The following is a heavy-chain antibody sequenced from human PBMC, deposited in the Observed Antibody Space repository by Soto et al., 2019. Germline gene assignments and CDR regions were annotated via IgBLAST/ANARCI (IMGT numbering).Heavy chain of an antibody. CDR1: GGTFGSQS. Sequence: QVQLVQSGAEVKKPGSSVKVSCQASGGTFGSQSFTWVRQAPGQGLEWMGRIVPILDLINYSKKFQDRLTITADKSTSTAYMELSSLTHDDTALYYCARDAGSGWYNRKWGQGTLVTVSS. V-gene: IGHV1-69*08. CDR3: ARDAGSGWYNRK. J-gene: IGHJ4*02. D-gene: IGHD1-20*01. CDR2: IVPILDLI.